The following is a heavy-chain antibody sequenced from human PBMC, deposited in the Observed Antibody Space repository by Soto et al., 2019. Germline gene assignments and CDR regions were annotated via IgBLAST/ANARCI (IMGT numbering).Heavy chain of an antibody. Sequence: EVQLVESGGGLVQPGGSLSLSCAASGFTFSSYWMSWVRQAPGKGLEWVANIKQDGSEKYYVDSVKGRFTISRDNAKNSLYLQMNSLRAEDTAVYYCARDGGATRYDGMDVWGQGATVTVSS. V-gene: IGHV3-7*01. CDR1: GFTFSSYW. J-gene: IGHJ6*02. CDR2: IKQDGSEK. D-gene: IGHD1-26*01. CDR3: ARDGGATRYDGMDV.